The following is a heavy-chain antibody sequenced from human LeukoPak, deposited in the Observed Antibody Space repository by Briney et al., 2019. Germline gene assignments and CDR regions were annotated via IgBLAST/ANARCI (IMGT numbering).Heavy chain of an antibody. D-gene: IGHD6-13*01. V-gene: IGHV3-48*04. CDR2: ISSSGSTI. CDR1: GFTVSSYG. J-gene: IGHJ6*03. Sequence: GGSLRLSCAASGFTVSSYGMNWVRQAPGKGLEWVSYISSSGSTIYYADSVKGRFTISRDNAKNSLYLQMNSLRAEDTAVYYCARDNSSSWYGFTYYYYYYMDVWGKGTTVTVSS. CDR3: ARDNSSSWYGFTYYYYYYMDV.